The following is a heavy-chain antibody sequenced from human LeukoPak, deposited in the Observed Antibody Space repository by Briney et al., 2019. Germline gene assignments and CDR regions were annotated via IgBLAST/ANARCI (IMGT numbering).Heavy chain of an antibody. V-gene: IGHV1-46*01. D-gene: IGHD2-21*02. CDR2: INPSGGST. J-gene: IGHJ4*02. CDR1: GYTFTSYY. CDR3: ASSIVVVTGRFDY. Sequence: ASVKVSCKTSGYTFTSYYMHWVRQAPGQGLEWMGIINPSGGSTSYAQKFQGRVTMTRDTSTSTVYMELSSLRSEDTAVYYCASSIVVVTGRFDYWGQGTLVTVSS.